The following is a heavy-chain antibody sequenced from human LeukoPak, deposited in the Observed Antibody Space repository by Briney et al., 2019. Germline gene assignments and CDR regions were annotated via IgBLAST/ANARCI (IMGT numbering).Heavy chain of an antibody. CDR3: ARGGTSGYSSTRHFWGGNYYFDY. J-gene: IGHJ4*02. D-gene: IGHD2-2*01. V-gene: IGHV3-7*01. CDR1: GFTFDDYW. CDR2: INQDGSEK. Sequence: AGGSLRLSCGASGFTFDDYWMSWVRQAPGQGLEWVANINQDGSEKYYLDSAKGRFTISRDNARNSPYLQVNSLRAEDTAVYYCARGGTSGYSSTRHFWGGNYYFDYWGQGSLVTVSS.